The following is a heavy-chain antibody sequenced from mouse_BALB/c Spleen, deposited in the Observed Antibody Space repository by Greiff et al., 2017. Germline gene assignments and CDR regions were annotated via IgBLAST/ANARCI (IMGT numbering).Heavy chain of an antibody. CDR1: GYSITSDYA. CDR3: ARSGYRYDGTERGY. Sequence: DVHLVESGPGLVKPSQSLSLTCTVTGYSITSDYAWNWIRQFPGNKLEWMGYISYSGSTSYNPSLKSRISITRDTSKNQFFLQLNSVTTEDTATYYCARSGYRYDGTERGYWGQGTSVTVSS. V-gene: IGHV3-2*02. CDR2: ISYSGST. D-gene: IGHD2-14*01. J-gene: IGHJ4*01.